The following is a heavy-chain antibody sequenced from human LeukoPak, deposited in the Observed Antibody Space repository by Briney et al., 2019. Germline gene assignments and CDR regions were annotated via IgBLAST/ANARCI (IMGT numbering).Heavy chain of an antibody. V-gene: IGHV3-21*01. J-gene: IGHJ3*02. D-gene: IGHD3-10*01. CDR1: GFTFSTYS. CDR2: ISSSSSYI. Sequence: PGGSLRLSCAASGFTFSTYSMNWVRQAPGKGLEWVSSISSSSSYIYYADSVKGRFTISRDNAKNSLYLQMNSLRAEDTAVYYCARAEYYYGDDAFDIWGQGTMVTVSS. CDR3: ARAEYYYGDDAFDI.